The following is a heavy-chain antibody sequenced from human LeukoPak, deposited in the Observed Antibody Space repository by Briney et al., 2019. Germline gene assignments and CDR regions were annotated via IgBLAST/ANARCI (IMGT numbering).Heavy chain of an antibody. J-gene: IGHJ4*02. V-gene: IGHV3-11*01. D-gene: IGHD3-16*02. CDR2: ISSSGSTI. CDR3: TRERRGSYHAFDY. Sequence: PGGSLRLSCAASGFTFSDYYMSWIRQAPGKGLEWVSYISSSGSTIYYADSVKGRFTISRDNAKNSVVLQMNSPRTEDTAVYYCTRERRGSYHAFDYWGQGTLVTVSS. CDR1: GFTFSDYY.